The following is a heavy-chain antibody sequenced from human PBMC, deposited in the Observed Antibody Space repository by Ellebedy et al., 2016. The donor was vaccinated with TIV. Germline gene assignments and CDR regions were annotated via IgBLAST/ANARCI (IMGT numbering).Heavy chain of an antibody. V-gene: IGHV3-7*01. Sequence: GESLKISCTASGFTFSNYYMSWVRQAPGKGLEWVANIKQDGSEKNYVDSVKGRFSISRDNTKNSLYLQMNSLGDEDTSVYYCARDQWLGRAYYFDYWGQGTLVTVSS. CDR3: ARDQWLGRAYYFDY. J-gene: IGHJ4*02. CDR2: IKQDGSEK. D-gene: IGHD6-19*01. CDR1: GFTFSNYY.